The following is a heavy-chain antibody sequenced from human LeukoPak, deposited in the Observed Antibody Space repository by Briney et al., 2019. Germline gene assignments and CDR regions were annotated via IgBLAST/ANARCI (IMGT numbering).Heavy chain of an antibody. CDR1: GFTFSSYE. D-gene: IGHD6-19*01. Sequence: GGSLRLSCAASGFTFSSYEMNWVRQAPGKGLEWVSGISGSGDSTYYADSVKGRFTISRDNSKNTLYLQMNSLRAEDTAVYYCARRSGIAVAGAFDYWGQGTLVTVSS. J-gene: IGHJ4*02. CDR2: ISGSGDST. CDR3: ARRSGIAVAGAFDY. V-gene: IGHV3-23*01.